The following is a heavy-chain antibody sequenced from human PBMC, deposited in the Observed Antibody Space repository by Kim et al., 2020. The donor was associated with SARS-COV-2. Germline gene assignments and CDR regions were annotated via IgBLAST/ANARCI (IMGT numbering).Heavy chain of an antibody. CDR1: GFTFSSYS. J-gene: IGHJ4*02. CDR2: ISSSSSYI. Sequence: GGSLRLSCAASGFTFSSYSMNWVRQAPGKGLEWVSSISSSSSYIYYADSVKGRFTISRDNAKNSLYLQMNSLRAEDTAVYYCAREAQYYYDSSGHIDFDYWGQGTLVTVSS. CDR3: AREAQYYYDSSGHIDFDY. D-gene: IGHD3-22*01. V-gene: IGHV3-21*01.